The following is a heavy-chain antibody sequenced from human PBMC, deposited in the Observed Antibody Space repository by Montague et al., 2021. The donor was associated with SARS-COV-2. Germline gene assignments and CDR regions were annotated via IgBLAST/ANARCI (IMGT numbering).Heavy chain of an antibody. J-gene: IGHJ4*02. V-gene: IGHV4-59*01. CDR3: ARAHTTCFIAKCVNYFDY. CDR2: IYYTGST. Sequence: SETLSLTCTVSGGSISGYYWTWMRQPPGKGLEWLGHIYYTGSTKYNPSLKIRVTISIDTPKNQFSLKLRSVTAADTALYFCARAHTTCFIAKCVNYFDYWGQGALVTVSS. CDR1: GGSISGYY. D-gene: IGHD2-2*01.